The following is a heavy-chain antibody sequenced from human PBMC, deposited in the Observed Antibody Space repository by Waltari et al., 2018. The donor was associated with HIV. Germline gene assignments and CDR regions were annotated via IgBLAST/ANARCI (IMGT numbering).Heavy chain of an antibody. CDR3: AARTVTIPYDAFDI. J-gene: IGHJ3*02. D-gene: IGHD4-17*01. CDR1: GYVFTDYW. Sequence: EVQLVQSGAGVKKPGESLKISCKASGYVFTDYWIAWMRQMPGKGLEWMGVIYPGDSDTRYSQSFQGQVTISVDKAINTAYLQWNSLKASDTAMYYCAARTVTIPYDAFDIWGQGTLVTVS. CDR2: IYPGDSDT. V-gene: IGHV5-51*03.